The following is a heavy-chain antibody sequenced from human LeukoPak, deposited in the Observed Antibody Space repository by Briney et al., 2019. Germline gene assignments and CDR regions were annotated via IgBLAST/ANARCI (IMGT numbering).Heavy chain of an antibody. CDR1: GFTFSSYS. CDR2: ISSSSSTI. Sequence: GALRLSCAASGFTFSSYSMNWVRQAPGKGLEWVSYISSSSSTIYYADSVKGRFTISRDNAKNSLYLQMNSLRAEDTAVYYCARDLTSIAAADWFDPWGQGTLVTVSS. V-gene: IGHV3-48*01. CDR3: ARDLTSIAAADWFDP. D-gene: IGHD6-13*01. J-gene: IGHJ5*02.